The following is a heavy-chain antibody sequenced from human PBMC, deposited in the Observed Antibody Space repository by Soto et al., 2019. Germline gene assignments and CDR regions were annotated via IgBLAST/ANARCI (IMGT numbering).Heavy chain of an antibody. D-gene: IGHD5-18*01. V-gene: IGHV3-33*01. CDR1: GFNLGKPG. CDR3: ARDLTRHGYSHGSVDF. J-gene: IGHJ4*02. CDR2: IWYDGSNT. Sequence: QVQLVESGGGGGPPGGSPRPPLETSGFNLGKPGMHWGRPGPGKGLEWGAVIWYDGSNTYYGDSVQGRFIISRDNSKNLMYLKMNSLRAEDTALYHCARDLTRHGYSHGSVDFWGLGTPVTVS.